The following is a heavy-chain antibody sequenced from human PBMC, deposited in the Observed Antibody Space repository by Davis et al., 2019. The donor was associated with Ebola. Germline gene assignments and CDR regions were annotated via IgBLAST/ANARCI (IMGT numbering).Heavy chain of an antibody. CDR1: DFTFSSYD. D-gene: IGHD6-13*01. CDR3: ARGDSSTWRLGFAFDG. V-gene: IGHV3-13*05. Sequence: SLKISCVASDFTFSSYDMPWVRPPARERLEWVSSIGTAGDPHYADSAKGRFTISRENAKNSLYLQMNYLSAGDTALYYCARGDSSTWRLGFAFDGWGQGTVVTVSS. J-gene: IGHJ3*01. CDR2: IGTAGDP.